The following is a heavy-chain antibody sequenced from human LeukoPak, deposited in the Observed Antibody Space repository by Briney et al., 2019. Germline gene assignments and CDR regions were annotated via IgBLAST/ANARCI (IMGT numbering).Heavy chain of an antibody. CDR1: GYSFTSYW. CDR2: IDPSDSYT. D-gene: IGHD3-10*01. Sequence: GGSLKISCKGSGYSFTSYWISWVRQMPGKGLEWMGRIDPSDSYTNYSPSFQGHVTISADKSISTAYLQWSSLKASDTAMYYCARPLYYYGSGSYYPYGMDVWGQGTTVTVSS. J-gene: IGHJ6*02. CDR3: ARPLYYYGSGSYYPYGMDV. V-gene: IGHV5-10-1*01.